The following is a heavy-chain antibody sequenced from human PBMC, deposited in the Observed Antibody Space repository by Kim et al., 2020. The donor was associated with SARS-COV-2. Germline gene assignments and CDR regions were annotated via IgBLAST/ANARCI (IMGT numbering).Heavy chain of an antibody. CDR1: GGSFSGYY. D-gene: IGHD2-15*01. V-gene: IGHV4-34*01. Sequence: SETLSLTCAVYGGSFSGYYWSWIRQPPGKGLEWIGEINHSGSTNYNPSLKSRVTISVDTSKNQFSLKLSSVTAADTAVYYCARGWLGYCSGGSCHYYYYYYGMDVWGQGTTVTVSS. J-gene: IGHJ6*02. CDR2: INHSGST. CDR3: ARGWLGYCSGGSCHYYYYYYGMDV.